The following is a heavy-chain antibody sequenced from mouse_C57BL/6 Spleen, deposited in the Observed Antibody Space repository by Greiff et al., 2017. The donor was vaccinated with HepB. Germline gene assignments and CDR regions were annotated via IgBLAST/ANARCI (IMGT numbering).Heavy chain of an antibody. J-gene: IGHJ1*03. CDR1: GFTFSDYG. Sequence: EVMLVESGGGLVKPGGSLKLSCAASGFTFSDYGMHWVRQAPEKGLEWVAYISSGSSTIYYADTVKGRFTISRDNAKNTLFLQMTSLRSEDTAMYYCARRYYGSSDWYFDVWGTGTTVTVSS. CDR3: ARRYYGSSDWYFDV. CDR2: ISSGSSTI. D-gene: IGHD1-1*01. V-gene: IGHV5-17*01.